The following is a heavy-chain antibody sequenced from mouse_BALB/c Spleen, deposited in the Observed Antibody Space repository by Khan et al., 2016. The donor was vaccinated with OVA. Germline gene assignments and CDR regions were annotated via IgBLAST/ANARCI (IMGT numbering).Heavy chain of an antibody. CDR2: IWSGGST. V-gene: IGHV2-2*02. Sequence: QVQLKQSGPGLVQPSQSLSITCTVSGFSLTSYGVHWVRQSPGKGLEWLGVIWSGGSTDYNAAFISRLSISKDNSKSQVFFKMNSLHANDTAIYYCARMSPDYGPGAWDYWGQGTSVTVSS. CDR3: ARMSPDYGPGAWDY. D-gene: IGHD1-1*02. CDR1: GFSLTSYG. J-gene: IGHJ4*01.